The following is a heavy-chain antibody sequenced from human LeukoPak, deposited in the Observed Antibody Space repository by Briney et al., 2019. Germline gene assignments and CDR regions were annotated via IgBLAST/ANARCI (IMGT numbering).Heavy chain of an antibody. Sequence: SQTLSLTCAVSGGSISRDVSHSSGGYSWSWIRQPPGKGLEWIGYIYHSGSAYYNPSLKSRVTISVDRSKNQFSLKLSSVTAADTAVYYCARGYCSGGSCYHYYYGMDVWGQGTTVTVSS. CDR2: IYHSGSA. CDR1: GGSISRDVSHSSGGYS. V-gene: IGHV4-30-2*01. J-gene: IGHJ6*02. CDR3: ARGYCSGGSCYHYYYGMDV. D-gene: IGHD2-15*01.